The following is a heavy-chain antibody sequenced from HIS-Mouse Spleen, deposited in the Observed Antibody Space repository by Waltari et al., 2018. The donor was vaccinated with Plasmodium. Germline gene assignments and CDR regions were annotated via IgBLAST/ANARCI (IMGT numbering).Heavy chain of an antibody. CDR3: ARDRGVGATGFDY. J-gene: IGHJ4*02. Sequence: EVQLVESGGGLVKPGGSLRLSCAASGFTFVSDGMNWVRRAPGTGLECVSCISSSSSYIYYADSVKGRFTISRDNAKNSLYLQMNSLRAEDTAVYYCARDRGVGATGFDYWGQGTLVTVSS. V-gene: IGHV3-21*01. CDR1: GFTFVSDG. CDR2: ISSSSSYI. D-gene: IGHD1-26*01.